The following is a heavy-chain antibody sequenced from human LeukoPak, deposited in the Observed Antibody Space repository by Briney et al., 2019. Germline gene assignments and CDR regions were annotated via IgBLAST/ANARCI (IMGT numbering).Heavy chain of an antibody. J-gene: IGHJ3*02. CDR3: ARDRPKRKGATDAFDI. CDR2: ISSSSTI. Sequence: PGGSLRLSCAASGFTFSSYSMNWVRQAPGKGLEWVSYISSSSTIYYADSVKGRFTISRDNAKNSLYLQMNSLRAEDTAVYYCARDRPKRKGATDAFDIWGQGTMVTVSS. CDR1: GFTFSSYS. D-gene: IGHD1-26*01. V-gene: IGHV3-48*01.